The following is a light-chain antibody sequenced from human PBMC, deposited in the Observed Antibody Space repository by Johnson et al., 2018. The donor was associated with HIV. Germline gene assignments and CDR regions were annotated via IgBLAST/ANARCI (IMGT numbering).Light chain of an antibody. CDR3: GTWDSSLSTEV. CDR2: DNT. Sequence: QSVLTQPSSVSAAPGQRVTISCSGSTSNIANNYVSWYQHLPGTAPKLLIYDNTKRPSGIPDRFSGSKSGTSATLGITGLQTGDEADYYCGTWDSSLSTEVFGTGTKVNVL. CDR1: TSNIANNY. J-gene: IGLJ1*01. V-gene: IGLV1-51*01.